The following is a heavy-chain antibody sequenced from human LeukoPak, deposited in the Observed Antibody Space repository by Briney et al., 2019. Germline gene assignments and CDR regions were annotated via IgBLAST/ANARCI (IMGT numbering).Heavy chain of an antibody. D-gene: IGHD4-17*01. CDR1: GFTFSSYS. J-gene: IGHJ4*02. CDR2: ISSSSSTI. V-gene: IGHV3-48*01. Sequence: PGGSLRLSCAASGFTFSSYSMNWVRQAPGKGLEWVSYISSSSSTIYYADSVKGRFTISRDNAKNSLYLQMNSLRAEDTAVYYCARDRKTLYGDYGKDYWGQGTLVTVSS. CDR3: ARDRKTLYGDYGKDY.